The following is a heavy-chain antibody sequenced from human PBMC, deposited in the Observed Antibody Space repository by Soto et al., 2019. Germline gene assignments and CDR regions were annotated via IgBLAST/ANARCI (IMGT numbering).Heavy chain of an antibody. CDR1: GGSISVYY. D-gene: IGHD3-16*01. J-gene: IGHJ4*02. V-gene: IGHV4-59*12. Sequence: SETLSLTCTISGGSISVYYLSWIRQSPGQRLEWIGYIYDSGSPYYNPSLKTRVTIAADSSKNQFSLKLSSVTAADTAVYFCAREGGESSDGLYYFDSWGQGSLVTVS. CDR3: AREGGESSDGLYYFDS. CDR2: IYDSGSP.